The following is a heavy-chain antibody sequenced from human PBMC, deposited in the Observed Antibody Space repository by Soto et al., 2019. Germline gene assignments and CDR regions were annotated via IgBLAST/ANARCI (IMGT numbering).Heavy chain of an antibody. CDR2: ISWNSETI. J-gene: IGHJ4*02. Sequence: EVQLVESGGGLVQPGRSLRLSGAASGFTVDDYAMHWVRQAPGKGLEWVSGISWNSETIDYADSVKGRFTISRDNAKSSLFLQMNSLSPDDTALYYCAKDMKWGWMTTIHYFDSWGQGTLVTVSS. CDR3: AKDMKWGWMTTIHYFDS. V-gene: IGHV3-9*01. CDR1: GFTVDDYA. D-gene: IGHD4-17*01.